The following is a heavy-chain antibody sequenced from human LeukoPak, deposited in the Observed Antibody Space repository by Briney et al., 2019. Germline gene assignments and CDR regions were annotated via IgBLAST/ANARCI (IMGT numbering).Heavy chain of an antibody. D-gene: IGHD3-10*01. J-gene: IGHJ5*02. CDR1: GFTLSDYH. V-gene: IGHV3-21*01. CDR3: ARSGGPGTYHQLRYNWFDP. CDR2: ITTISHYI. Sequence: GGSLRLSCAASGFTLSDYHMNWVRQAPGKGLEWLSSITTISHYIYYAGAVRGRFTISRDNAKNSLYLQMNSLRGEDTAVYYCARSGGPGTYHQLRYNWFDPWGQGTLVAVSS.